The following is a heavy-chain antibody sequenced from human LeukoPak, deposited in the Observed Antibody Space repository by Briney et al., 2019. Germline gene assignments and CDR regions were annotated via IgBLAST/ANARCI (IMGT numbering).Heavy chain of an antibody. Sequence: ASVKVSCKASGYIFNSYAMDWVRQAPGQGLEWMGWINTNTGNPTYAQGFTGRFVFSLDTSVSTAYLQISSLKAEDTAVYYCARETYYYDSSGYSYFDYWGQGTLVTVSS. V-gene: IGHV7-4-1*02. CDR3: ARETYYYDSSGYSYFDY. D-gene: IGHD3-22*01. CDR2: INTNTGNP. J-gene: IGHJ4*02. CDR1: GYIFNSYA.